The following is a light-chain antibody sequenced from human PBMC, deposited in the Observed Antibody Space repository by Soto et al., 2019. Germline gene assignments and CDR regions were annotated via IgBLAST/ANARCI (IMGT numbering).Light chain of an antibody. Sequence: EIVLTQSPATLSSSPGERATLSCRASQSVSSYLAWYQQKPGQAPRLLIYDASNRATGIPARFSGSGSGTAVTLPISSREHEDFAVYYYQQRSNWPRFTFGPGTKVDIK. CDR1: QSVSSY. J-gene: IGKJ3*01. CDR2: DAS. CDR3: QQRSNWPRFT. V-gene: IGKV3-11*01.